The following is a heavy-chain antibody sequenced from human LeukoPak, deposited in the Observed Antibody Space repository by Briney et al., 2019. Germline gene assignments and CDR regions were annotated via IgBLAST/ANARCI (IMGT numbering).Heavy chain of an antibody. D-gene: IGHD5-12*01. V-gene: IGHV3-23*01. CDR1: GFTFSTYW. J-gene: IGHJ5*02. CDR3: AKDLYGYVSNWFDP. Sequence: PGGSLRLSCAASGFTFSTYWMSWVRQAPGKGLEWVSAISGSGGSTYYADSVKGRFTISRDNSKNTLYLQMNSLRAEDTAVYYCAKDLYGYVSNWFDPWGQGTLVTVSS. CDR2: ISGSGGST.